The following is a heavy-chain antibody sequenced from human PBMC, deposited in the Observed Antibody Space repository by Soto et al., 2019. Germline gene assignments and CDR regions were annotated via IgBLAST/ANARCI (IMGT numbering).Heavy chain of an antibody. CDR1: GFTFSDYY. Sequence: GGSLRLSCAASGFTFSDYYMSWIRQAPGKGLEWVSYISSSGSTIYYADSGKGRFTISRDNAKNSLYLQMNSLRAEDTAVYYCARDANWNHDPVAYNWFDPWGQGTLVTVSS. D-gene: IGHD1-1*01. CDR2: ISSSGSTI. CDR3: ARDANWNHDPVAYNWFDP. J-gene: IGHJ5*02. V-gene: IGHV3-11*01.